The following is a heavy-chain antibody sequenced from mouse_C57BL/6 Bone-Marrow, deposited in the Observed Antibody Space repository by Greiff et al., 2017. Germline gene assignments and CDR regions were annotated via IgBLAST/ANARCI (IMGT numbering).Heavy chain of an antibody. Sequence: DVLLVESGGGLVQPGESLKLSCESNEYDFPSHDMSWVRQTPGKRLELVAAINSDGGCTYYPDTMEGRFIISRDNTKKTLYLQLSSLRSEATALYYCARYVMVSPFDYWGQGTTLTVSS. J-gene: IGHJ2*01. CDR3: ARYVMVSPFDY. CDR1: EYDFPSHD. CDR2: INSDGGCT. D-gene: IGHD2-2*01. V-gene: IGHV5-2*01.